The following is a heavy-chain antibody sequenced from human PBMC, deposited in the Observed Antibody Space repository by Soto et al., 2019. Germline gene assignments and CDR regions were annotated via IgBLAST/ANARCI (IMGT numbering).Heavy chain of an antibody. CDR1: GFTFNTYA. CDR3: XXXXXXXXXXXXXXDY. Sequence: QVQLVESGGGVVQPGTSLRLSCAASGFTFNTYAMHWVRQAPGKGLEWVAVISSDGSVKFYADSVKGRFTISRDNSKXXXXXXXXXXXXXXXXXXXXXXXXXXXXXXXXXXDYWGQGTLVTVSS. J-gene: IGHJ4*02. V-gene: IGHV3-30*03. CDR2: ISSDGSVK.